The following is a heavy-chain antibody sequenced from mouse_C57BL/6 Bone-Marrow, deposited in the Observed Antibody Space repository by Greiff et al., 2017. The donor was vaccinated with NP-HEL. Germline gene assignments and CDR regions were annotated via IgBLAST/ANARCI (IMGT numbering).Heavy chain of an antibody. CDR3: ARIAVYYYEDYYAMDY. Sequence: QVTLKVSGPGILQPSQTLSLTCSFSGFSLSTFGMGVGWIRQPSGKGLEWLAHIWWDDDKYYNPALKSRLTISKDTSKNQVFLKIANVDTADTATYYCARIAVYYYEDYYAMDYWGQGTSVTVSS. D-gene: IGHD1-1*01. J-gene: IGHJ4*01. CDR2: IWWDDDK. V-gene: IGHV8-8*01. CDR1: GFSLSTFGMG.